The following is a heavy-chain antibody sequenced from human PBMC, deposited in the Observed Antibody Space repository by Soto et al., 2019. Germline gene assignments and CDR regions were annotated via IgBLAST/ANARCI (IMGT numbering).Heavy chain of an antibody. Sequence: GGSLRLSCAASGFTFSSYAMSWVRQAPGKGLEWVSAISGSGGSTYYADSVKGRFTISRDNSKNTLYLQMNSLRAEDTAVYYCAKDLSPRAGFGVVAYGMDVWGQGTTVTVSS. V-gene: IGHV3-23*01. D-gene: IGHD3-3*01. CDR1: GFTFSSYA. CDR3: AKDLSPRAGFGVVAYGMDV. CDR2: ISGSGGST. J-gene: IGHJ6*02.